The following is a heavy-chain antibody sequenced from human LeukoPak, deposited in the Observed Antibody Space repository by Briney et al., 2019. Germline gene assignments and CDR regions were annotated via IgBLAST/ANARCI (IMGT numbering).Heavy chain of an antibody. J-gene: IGHJ5*02. D-gene: IGHD3-3*02. CDR3: ARDSKENWFDP. CDR2: IYYSGST. V-gene: IGHV4-59*02. Sequence: SETLSLTCTVSGGSVSSYYWSWIRQPPGKGLEWIGYIYYSGSTNYNPSLKSRVTISVDTSKNQFSLKLSSVTAADTAVYYCARDSKENWFDPWGPGTLVTVSS. CDR1: GGSVSSYY.